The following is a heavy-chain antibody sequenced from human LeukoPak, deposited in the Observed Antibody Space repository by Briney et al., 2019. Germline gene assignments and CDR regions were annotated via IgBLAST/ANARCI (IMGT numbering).Heavy chain of an antibody. CDR1: GYTFTGYY. CDR2: INPTSGGT. Sequence: ASVKVSCKASGYTFTGYYLHWVRQAPGQGLEWMGWINPTSGGTNYAQKFQGRVTMTRDTPISTAYMELSRLIPDDTAVYYCARVFVDYPFDYWGQGTLVTVSS. D-gene: IGHD5-12*01. CDR3: ARVFVDYPFDY. V-gene: IGHV1-2*02. J-gene: IGHJ4*02.